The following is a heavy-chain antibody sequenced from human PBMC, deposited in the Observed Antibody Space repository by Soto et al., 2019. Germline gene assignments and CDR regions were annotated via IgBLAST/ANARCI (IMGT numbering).Heavy chain of an antibody. Sequence: DVQVVESGGGVVQPGGSLRLSCAVSGFSFSNYWMTWVRQAPGKGLEWVANIKDDGSQVGYEDSVKGRLTVSRDNAKNSVDLQMNSLTADDTAVYYCVRNSGWYRLDHWGQGTLVIVSS. V-gene: IGHV3-7*03. CDR1: GFSFSNYW. D-gene: IGHD6-19*01. J-gene: IGHJ4*02. CDR2: IKDDGSQV. CDR3: VRNSGWYRLDH.